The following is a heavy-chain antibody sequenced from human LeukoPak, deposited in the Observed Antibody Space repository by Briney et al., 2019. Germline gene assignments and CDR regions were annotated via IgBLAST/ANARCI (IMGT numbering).Heavy chain of an antibody. J-gene: IGHJ4*02. D-gene: IGHD3-9*01. V-gene: IGHV4-34*01. Sequence: SETLSLTCAVYGGSFSGYYWSWNRQPPGKGLEWIGEINHSGSTNYNPSLKSRVTISVDTSKNQFSLKLSSVTAADTAVYYCARLRYFDYWGQGTLVTVSS. CDR3: ARLRYFDY. CDR1: GGSFSGYY. CDR2: INHSGST.